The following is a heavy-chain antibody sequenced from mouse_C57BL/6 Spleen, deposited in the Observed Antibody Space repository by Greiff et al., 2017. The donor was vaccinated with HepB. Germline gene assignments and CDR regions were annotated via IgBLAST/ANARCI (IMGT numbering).Heavy chain of an antibody. Sequence: EVQLQQSGGDLVKPGGSLKLSCAASGFTFSSYGMSWVRQTPDKRLEWVATISSGGSYTYYPDSVKGRFTISRDNAKNTLYLQMSSLKSEDTAMYYCARVYSRYFDYWGQGTTLTVSS. CDR2: ISSGGSYT. V-gene: IGHV5-6*01. CDR3: ARVYSRYFDY. J-gene: IGHJ2*01. CDR1: GFTFSSYG. D-gene: IGHD2-1*01.